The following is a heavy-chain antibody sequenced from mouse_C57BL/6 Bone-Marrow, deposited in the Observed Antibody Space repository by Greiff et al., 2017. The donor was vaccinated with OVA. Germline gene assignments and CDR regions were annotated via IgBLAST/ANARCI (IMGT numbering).Heavy chain of an antibody. CDR3: AKYYGSSSLFDY. D-gene: IGHD1-1*01. V-gene: IGHV1-81*01. CDR2: IYPRSGNT. Sequence: QVHVKQSGAELARPGASVKLSCKASGYTFTSYGISWVKQRTGQGLEWIGEIYPRSGNTYYNEKFKGEATLTADKSSSTAYMELRSLTSEDSAVYFCAKYYGSSSLFDYWGQGTTLTVSS. J-gene: IGHJ2*01. CDR1: GYTFTSYG.